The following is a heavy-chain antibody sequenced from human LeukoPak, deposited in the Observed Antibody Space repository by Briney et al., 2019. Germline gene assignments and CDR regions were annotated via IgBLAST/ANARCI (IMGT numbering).Heavy chain of an antibody. J-gene: IGHJ4*02. CDR3: ARVGIAVAIGHFDY. D-gene: IGHD6-19*01. Sequence: SETLSLTCTVSGGSISSSSYYWGCIRQPPGKGQEWIGSIYYSGSTYYNPSLKSRVTISVDTSKNQFSLKLSSVTAADTAVYYCARVGIAVAIGHFDYWGQGTLVTVSS. CDR1: GGSISSSSYY. CDR2: IYYSGST. V-gene: IGHV4-39*07.